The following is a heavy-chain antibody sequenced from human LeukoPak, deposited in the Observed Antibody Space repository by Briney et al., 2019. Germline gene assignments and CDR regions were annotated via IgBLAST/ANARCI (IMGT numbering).Heavy chain of an antibody. CDR1: GFTFSDYY. J-gene: IGHJ4*02. Sequence: GGSLRLSCAASGFTFSDYYMSWIRQAPGKGLEWVSYISSSGATIYYADSVKGRFTISSDNAKNSLYLQMNSLRAEDTAVYYCAREVVVPGAPYYFDYWGQGTLVTVSS. D-gene: IGHD2-2*01. V-gene: IGHV3-11*01. CDR3: AREVVVPGAPYYFDY. CDR2: ISSSGATI.